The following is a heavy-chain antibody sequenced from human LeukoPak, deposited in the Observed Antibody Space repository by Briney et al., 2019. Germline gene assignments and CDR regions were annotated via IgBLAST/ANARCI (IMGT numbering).Heavy chain of an antibody. Sequence: SVKVSCKASGGTFSSYAISWVRQAPGLGLEWMGRIIPIFGTANYAQKFQGRVTITTDESTSTAYMELSSLRSEDTAVYYCASARGGYDPFDYWGQGTLVTVSS. CDR1: GGTFSSYA. D-gene: IGHD5-18*01. J-gene: IGHJ4*02. CDR3: ASARGGYDPFDY. CDR2: IIPIFGTA. V-gene: IGHV1-69*05.